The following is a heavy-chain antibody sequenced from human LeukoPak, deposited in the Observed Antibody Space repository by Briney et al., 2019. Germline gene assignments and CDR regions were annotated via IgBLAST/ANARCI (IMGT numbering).Heavy chain of an antibody. Sequence: PGGSLRLSCAGSGFTFSNAWMIWVRQAPGKGLEWVSRIKSKTDGGTTDYAAPVKGRFTVSRDDSKNTLYLQMNSLKTEDTAVYYCTTLYYDFWSGYQNFFDNWGQGTLVTVSS. CDR3: TTLYYDFWSGYQNFFDN. D-gene: IGHD3-3*01. CDR2: IKSKTDGGTT. J-gene: IGHJ4*02. CDR1: GFTFSNAW. V-gene: IGHV3-15*01.